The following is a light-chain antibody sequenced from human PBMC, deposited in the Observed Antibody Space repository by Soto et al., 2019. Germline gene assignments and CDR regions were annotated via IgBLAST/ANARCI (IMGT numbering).Light chain of an antibody. CDR3: LQVKNFPRT. J-gene: IGKJ1*01. CDR2: AAS. Sequence: DIQMTQAPSSVSASVGDRVTITCRASQDINNRVAWFQQRPGRAPKYLIQAASILQSGFPSRFSATGSGTAFPLTIDSLQPEDFATYYCLQVKNFPRTFGQGTKLEIK. CDR1: QDINNR. V-gene: IGKV1-12*01.